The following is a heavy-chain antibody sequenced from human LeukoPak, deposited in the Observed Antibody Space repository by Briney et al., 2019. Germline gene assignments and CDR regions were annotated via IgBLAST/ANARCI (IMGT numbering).Heavy chain of an antibody. J-gene: IGHJ5*02. Sequence: PSETLSLTCTVSGGSISSYYWSWIRQPPGKGLEWIGYIYYSGSTNYNPSLKSRVTISVDTSKNQFSLKLSSVTAADTAVYYCARDKDYGDLNWFDPWGQGTLVTVSS. CDR3: ARDKDYGDLNWFDP. V-gene: IGHV4-59*01. CDR1: GGSISSYY. CDR2: IYYSGST. D-gene: IGHD4-17*01.